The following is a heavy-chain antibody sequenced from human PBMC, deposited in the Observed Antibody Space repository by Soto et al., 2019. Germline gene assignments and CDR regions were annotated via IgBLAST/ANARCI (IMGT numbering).Heavy chain of an antibody. J-gene: IGHJ4*02. CDR2: ICGSGGST. D-gene: IGHD6-13*01. Sequence: PSETLSLTCAVYGGSFSGYYWSWIRQPPGKGLEWVSAICGSGGSTYYADFVNGRFTISRDNAKNTLYLQMNSLRAEDAAVYYCAKDPGRGVAAAGPEYFDYWGQGTLVTVSS. V-gene: IGHV3-23*01. CDR1: GGSFSGYY. CDR3: AKDPGRGVAAAGPEYFDY.